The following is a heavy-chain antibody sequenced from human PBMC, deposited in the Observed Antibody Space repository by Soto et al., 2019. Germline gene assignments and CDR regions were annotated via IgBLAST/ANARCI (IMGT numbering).Heavy chain of an antibody. CDR1: GFTFSSYG. Sequence: GESLKISCAASGFTFSSYGMHWVRQAPGKGLEWVAVISYDGSNKYYADSVKGRFTISRDNSKNTLYLQMNSLRAEDTAVYYCAKGVDWNYDFDYWGQGTLVTVSS. D-gene: IGHD1-7*01. CDR2: ISYDGSNK. CDR3: AKGVDWNYDFDY. V-gene: IGHV3-30*18. J-gene: IGHJ4*02.